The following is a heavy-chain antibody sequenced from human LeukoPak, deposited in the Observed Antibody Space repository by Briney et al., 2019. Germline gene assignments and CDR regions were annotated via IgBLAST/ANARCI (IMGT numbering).Heavy chain of an antibody. Sequence: SGTLSLTCAVSGGSITIGTWWTWVRQPPGQGLEWIGEVYYSGSPNYNSSLKSRVTISLDKTKNQFLLNLTSVTAADTAAYYCARGPRKWGQGTMVTVSS. CDR1: GGSITIGTW. J-gene: IGHJ3*01. CDR3: ARGPRK. V-gene: IGHV4-4*02. CDR2: VYYSGSP.